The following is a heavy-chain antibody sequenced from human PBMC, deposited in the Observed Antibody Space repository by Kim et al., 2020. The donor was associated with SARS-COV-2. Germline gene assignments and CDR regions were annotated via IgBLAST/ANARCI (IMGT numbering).Heavy chain of an antibody. CDR3: ARGPGGMDV. CDR2: GNQ. J-gene: IGHJ6*02. Sequence: GNQTDAQGLTGRFVLSLDTSVSTAYLQISSLRAEDTAVYYCARGPGGMDVWGQGTTVTVSS. V-gene: IGHV7-4-1*02.